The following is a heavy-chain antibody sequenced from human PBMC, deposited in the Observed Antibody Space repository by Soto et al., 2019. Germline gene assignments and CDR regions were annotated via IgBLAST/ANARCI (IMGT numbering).Heavy chain of an antibody. CDR3: TRDPLRVAISQTYGVDV. V-gene: IGHV4-59*01. CDR1: GGSISSYY. CDR2: IYYSGST. D-gene: IGHD5-12*01. Sequence: SETLSLTCTVSGGSISSYYWSWIRQPPGKGLEWIGYIYYSGSTNYNPSLKSRVTISVDTSKNQFSLKLSSVTAADTAVYYCTRDPLRVAISQTYGVDVWGQGTTVTVSS. J-gene: IGHJ6*02.